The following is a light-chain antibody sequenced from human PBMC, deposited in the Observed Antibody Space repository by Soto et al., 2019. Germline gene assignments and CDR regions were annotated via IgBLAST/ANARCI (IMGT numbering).Light chain of an antibody. CDR1: QTFSNS. CDR2: GAS. CDR3: QQYTNWPPIP. Sequence: VLTKSPETLSLSPGERAALTCRASQTFSNSLAWYQQEPGQAPRLLIYGASTRATGIPARFSGSGSGTEFTLSISSLQSEDFAVYFCQQYTNWPPIPFGQGTRLEIK. V-gene: IGKV3-15*01. J-gene: IGKJ5*01.